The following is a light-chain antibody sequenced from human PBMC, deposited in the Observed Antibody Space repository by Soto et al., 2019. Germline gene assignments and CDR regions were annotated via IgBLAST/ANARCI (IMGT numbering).Light chain of an antibody. CDR1: QTITNIH. J-gene: IGKJ4*01. V-gene: IGKV3-20*01. Sequence: VLTQSTGTPSLPLGERATLSCRASQTITNIHVAWFQQKPGQSPRLLTYNIFTRATGVPDRISGSGSGTDFTLTISMLEAEDSAVYCCQMYDVSPTFGGGTKVDIK. CDR2: NIF. CDR3: QMYDVSPT.